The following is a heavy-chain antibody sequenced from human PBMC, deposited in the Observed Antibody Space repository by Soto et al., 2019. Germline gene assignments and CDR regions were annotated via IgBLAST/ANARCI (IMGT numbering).Heavy chain of an antibody. CDR1: GGTFSSYA. V-gene: IGHV1-18*01. J-gene: IGHJ6*02. CDR2: INAYNGNT. D-gene: IGHD3-16*01. CDR3: AMVDVYVTPSPQDV. Sequence: ASVKVSCKASGGTFSSYAISWVRQAPGQGLEWMGWINAYNGNTNYAQNLQGRVTLTTDTSTSTAYMELRSLRSNDTAVYYCAMVDVYVTPSPQDVWGQGTTVTV.